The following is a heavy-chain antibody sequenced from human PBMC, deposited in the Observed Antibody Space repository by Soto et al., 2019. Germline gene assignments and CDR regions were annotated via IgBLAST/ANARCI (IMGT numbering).Heavy chain of an antibody. D-gene: IGHD6-19*01. Sequence: LRLSCVASGFSLANYPMNWVRQTPGKGLEWISYSSPRGDTIYYADSVEGRFTISRDNARNSLSLHMSSLRDEDSALYYCAKGPHTNVGWPYYFESWGQGVPVTV. CDR3: AKGPHTNVGWPYYFES. CDR2: SSPRGDTI. CDR1: GFSLANYP. V-gene: IGHV3-48*02. J-gene: IGHJ4*02.